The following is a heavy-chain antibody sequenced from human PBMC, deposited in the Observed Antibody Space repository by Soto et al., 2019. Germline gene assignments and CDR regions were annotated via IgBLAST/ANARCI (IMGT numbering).Heavy chain of an antibody. CDR2: ISYDGTKK. J-gene: IGHJ4*02. CDR3: VKARVPWSVTTAFDC. D-gene: IGHD4-17*01. CDR1: GFLFSNYA. Sequence: QVQLAESGGGVVQPGGSLRLSCTASGFLFSNYAMQWVRQAPGKGLEWVAVISYDGTKKYYVGSVRGRFTISRDNFQYTLHLHMNSLRPEDTAIYYCVKARVPWSVTTAFDCWGQGTLVTVSS. V-gene: IGHV3-30*18.